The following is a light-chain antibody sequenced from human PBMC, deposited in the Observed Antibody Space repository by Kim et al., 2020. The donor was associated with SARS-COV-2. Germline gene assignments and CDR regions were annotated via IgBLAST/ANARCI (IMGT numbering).Light chain of an antibody. CDR2: GAS. CDR1: ESVGSS. V-gene: IGKV3D-15*01. CDR3: QQYYKWPPYT. J-gene: IGKJ2*01. Sequence: EILMTQSPGTLSGSPGESVTFSCRASESVGSSLAWYQHKLGQSPRLLIYGASIRATGIPARFSGSGSGTEFTLTITGLQSDDFAVFFCQQYYKWPPYTFGQGTKLEI.